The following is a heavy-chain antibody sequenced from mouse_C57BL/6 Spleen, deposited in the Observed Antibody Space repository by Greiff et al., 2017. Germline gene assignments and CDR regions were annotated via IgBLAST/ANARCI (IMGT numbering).Heavy chain of an antibody. Sequence: VQLQQSGPELVRPGASVKISCKASGYSFTDYNMTWVKQSIGKGLEWIGVFNPNYGTTSYNQKFKGKATLTVDKSSSTAYMQLNSLTSEDSAVYYCAREETLITAVPFAYWGQGTLVTVSA. CDR1: GYSFTDYN. V-gene: IGHV1-39*01. D-gene: IGHD1-1*01. J-gene: IGHJ3*01. CDR2: FNPNYGTT. CDR3: AREETLITAVPFAY.